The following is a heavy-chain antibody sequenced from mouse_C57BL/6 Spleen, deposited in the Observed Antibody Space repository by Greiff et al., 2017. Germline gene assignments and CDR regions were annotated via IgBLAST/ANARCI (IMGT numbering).Heavy chain of an antibody. D-gene: IGHD2-4*01. J-gene: IGHJ4*01. CDR2: IYPGSGST. V-gene: IGHV1-55*01. CDR3: ARKDYDYGNYAMDY. Sequence: VQLQQPGAELVKPGASVKMSCKASGYTFTSYWITWVKQRPGQGLEWIGDIYPGSGSTNYNEKFKSKATLTVDTSSSTAYMQLSSLTSEDSAVYYCARKDYDYGNYAMDYWGEGTSVTASS. CDR1: GYTFTSYW.